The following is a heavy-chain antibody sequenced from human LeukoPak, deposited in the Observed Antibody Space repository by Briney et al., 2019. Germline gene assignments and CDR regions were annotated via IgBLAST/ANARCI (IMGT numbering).Heavy chain of an antibody. CDR1: GGSISSYY. CDR2: IYYSGST. Sequence: PSETLSLTCTVSGGSISSYYWSWIRQPPGKGLEWIGYIYYSGSTNYNPSLKSRVTISVDTSKNQFSLKLRSVTAADTAVYYCARAIIVVVPAARRNWFDPWGQGTLVTVSS. CDR3: ARAIIVVVPAARRNWFDP. D-gene: IGHD2-2*01. J-gene: IGHJ5*02. V-gene: IGHV4-59*12.